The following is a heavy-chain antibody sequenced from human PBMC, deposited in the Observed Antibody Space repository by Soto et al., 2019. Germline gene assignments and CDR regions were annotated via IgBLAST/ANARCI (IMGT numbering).Heavy chain of an antibody. Sequence: EVQLLESGGGLVQPGESLRLSCAASGFTFSSYAMSWVRQAPGKGLEWVSVISGSDDSTYYADSVKGRFTISRDTSKNTLYLQMNSLRAEHTAVYYCAKRSSSSTFDYWGQGTLVTVSS. V-gene: IGHV3-23*01. CDR1: GFTFSSYA. D-gene: IGHD6-6*01. CDR3: AKRSSSSTFDY. J-gene: IGHJ4*02. CDR2: ISGSDDST.